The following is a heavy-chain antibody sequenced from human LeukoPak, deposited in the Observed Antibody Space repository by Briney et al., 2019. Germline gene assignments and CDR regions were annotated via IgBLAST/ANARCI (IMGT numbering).Heavy chain of an antibody. D-gene: IGHD1-26*01. Sequence: SETLSLTCTVSGGSISSSSYYWGWIRQPPGKGLEWIGSIYYSGSTYYNPSLKSRVTISVDTSKNQFSLKLSSVTAADTAVYYCARDGSGSYRNWFDPWGQGTLVTVSS. CDR1: GGSISSSSYY. V-gene: IGHV4-39*02. J-gene: IGHJ5*02. CDR3: ARDGSGSYRNWFDP. CDR2: IYYSGST.